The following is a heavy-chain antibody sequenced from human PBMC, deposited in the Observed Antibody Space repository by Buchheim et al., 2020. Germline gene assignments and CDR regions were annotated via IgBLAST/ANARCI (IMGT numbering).Heavy chain of an antibody. Sequence: QVQLVESGGGVVQPGRSLRLSCAASGFTFSSYAMHWVRQAPGKGLEWVAVISYDGSNKYYADSVKGRFTISRDTSKNTLYLQMNSLRAEDTAVYYYASMTAMVPADYWGQGTL. CDR2: ISYDGSNK. D-gene: IGHD5-18*01. CDR1: GFTFSSYA. CDR3: ASMTAMVPADY. V-gene: IGHV3-30-3*01. J-gene: IGHJ4*02.